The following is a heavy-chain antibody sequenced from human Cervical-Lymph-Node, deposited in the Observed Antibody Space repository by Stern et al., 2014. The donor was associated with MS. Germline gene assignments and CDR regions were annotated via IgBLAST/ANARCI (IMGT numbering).Heavy chain of an antibody. CDR3: ARDNDDNGMDV. V-gene: IGHV1-69*01. D-gene: IGHD1-1*01. CDR2: IIPILGTT. CDR1: GDTFINFG. Sequence: QVQLVQSEAEVKKPWSSVKVSCTASGDTFINFGISWVRLAPGQGLEWMGGIIPILGTTEYIQRFQGRLTISADESATTVYMELNSLRSDDTAVYYCARDNDDNGMDVWGQGTTVIVSS. J-gene: IGHJ6*02.